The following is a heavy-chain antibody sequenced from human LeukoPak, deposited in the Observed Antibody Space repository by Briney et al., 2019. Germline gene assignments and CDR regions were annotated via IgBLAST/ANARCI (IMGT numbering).Heavy chain of an antibody. CDR2: IYTSGST. V-gene: IGHV4-61*02. D-gene: IGHD3-22*01. CDR1: GGSFSSGSYY. Sequence: SETLSLTCNVSGGSFSSGSYYWSWIRQPAGKGLEWIGRIYTSGSTNYNPSLKSRVTISVDTSKNQFSLKLSSVTAADTVVYYCARAADSSGYFYYFDYWGQGTLVTVSS. J-gene: IGHJ4*02. CDR3: ARAADSSGYFYYFDY.